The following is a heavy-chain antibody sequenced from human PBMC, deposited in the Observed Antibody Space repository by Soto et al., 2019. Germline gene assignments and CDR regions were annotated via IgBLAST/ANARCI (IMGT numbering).Heavy chain of an antibody. D-gene: IGHD2-2*02. J-gene: IGHJ6*02. V-gene: IGHV3-33*01. CDR1: GFTFSSYG. CDR3: ARGGYCSSTSCYTYYYYGMDV. Sequence: GWSLRLSCASSGFTFSSYGMHWVRQAPGKGLEWVAVIWYDGSNKYYVDSVKGRFTIPRDNSKNTLYLQMNSLRAEDTAVYYCARGGYCSSTSCYTYYYYGMDVWGQGTTVTVSS. CDR2: IWYDGSNK.